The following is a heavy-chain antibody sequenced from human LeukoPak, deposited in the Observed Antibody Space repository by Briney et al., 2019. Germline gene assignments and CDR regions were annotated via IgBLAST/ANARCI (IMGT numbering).Heavy chain of an antibody. D-gene: IGHD3-22*01. V-gene: IGHV4-31*03. Sequence: SQTLSLTCTVSGGPISSGGYSWSWIRQHPGKGLEWIGYIYYSGSTYYNPSLKSRVTISVDTSKNQFSLKLSSVTAADTAVYYCARDRSPYDSSGFDYWGQGTLVTVSS. CDR2: IYYSGST. CDR3: ARDRSPYDSSGFDY. CDR1: GGPISSGGYS. J-gene: IGHJ4*02.